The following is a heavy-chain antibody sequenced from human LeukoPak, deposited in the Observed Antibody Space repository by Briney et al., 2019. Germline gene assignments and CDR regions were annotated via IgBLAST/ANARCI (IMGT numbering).Heavy chain of an antibody. CDR2: ISPTGGAI. D-gene: IGHD1-1*01. V-gene: IGHV3-21*01. J-gene: IGHJ4*02. Sequence: GGSLRLSCAASGFTFSTSGRNRVRQAPGRGLEWVSSISPTGGAIFYADSVRGRFTISRDSAKSSLFLQMNSLKAEDTALYFCASGIRERGFDSWGQGTLVTVSS. CDR3: ASGIRERGFDS. CDR1: GFTFSTSG.